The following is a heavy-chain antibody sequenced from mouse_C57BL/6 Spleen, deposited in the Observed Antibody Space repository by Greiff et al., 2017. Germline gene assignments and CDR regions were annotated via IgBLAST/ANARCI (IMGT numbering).Heavy chain of an antibody. CDR3: AKKHYGSSPYAMDY. CDR1: GFSLTSYG. J-gene: IGHJ4*01. Sequence: VHLVESGPGLVQPSQSLSITCTVSGFSLTSYGVPWVRQSPGKGLEWLGLIWRGGSTDYNAAFMSRLSITKDNSKSQVFFKMNSLQADDTAIYYCAKKHYGSSPYAMDYWGQGTSVTVSS. CDR2: IWRGGST. D-gene: IGHD1-1*01. V-gene: IGHV2-5*01.